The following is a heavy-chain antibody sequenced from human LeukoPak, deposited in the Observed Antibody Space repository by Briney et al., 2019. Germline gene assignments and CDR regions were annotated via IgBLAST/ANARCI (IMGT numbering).Heavy chain of an antibody. D-gene: IGHD3-3*01. V-gene: IGHV3-23*01. CDR2: ISAGGDNT. J-gene: IGHJ4*02. Sequence: PGGSLRLSCAASGLTFSSYAMGWVRQAPGKGLDGVSAISAGGDNTYYADSVKGRFTISRDNSKNTQYLQINSLRTEDTAMYYYARLESRGSAQAGGDYWGEGTLVTVSS. CDR3: ARLESRGSAQAGGDY. CDR1: GLTFSSYA.